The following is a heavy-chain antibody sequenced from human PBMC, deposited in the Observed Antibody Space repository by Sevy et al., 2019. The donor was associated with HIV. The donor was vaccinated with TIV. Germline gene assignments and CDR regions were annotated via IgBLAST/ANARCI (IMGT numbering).Heavy chain of an antibody. D-gene: IGHD3-10*01. CDR1: GFTFSSYG. J-gene: IGHJ6*03. Sequence: GGSLRLSCAASGFTFSSYGMHWVRQAPGKGLEWVAFIRYDGSNKYYADSVKGRFTISRDNSKNTLYLQMNSLRAEDTAVYYCAKGASMVRGATRSNYYYYYMDVWGKGITVTVSS. CDR2: IRYDGSNK. V-gene: IGHV3-30*02. CDR3: AKGASMVRGATRSNYYYYYMDV.